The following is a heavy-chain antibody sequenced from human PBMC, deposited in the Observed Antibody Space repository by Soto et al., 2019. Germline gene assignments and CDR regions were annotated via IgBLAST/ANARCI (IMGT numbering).Heavy chain of an antibody. CDR1: GGSISSGGYY. D-gene: IGHD4-4*01. CDR2: IYYSGST. CDR3: ARYSNYYYYGMDV. V-gene: IGHV4-31*03. J-gene: IGHJ6*02. Sequence: PSETLSLTCTVSGGSISSGGYYWSWIRQHPGKGLEWIGYIYYSGSTYYNPSLKSRVTISVDTSKNQFSLKLSSVTAADTAVYYCARYSNYYYYGMDVWGQGTTVTVSS.